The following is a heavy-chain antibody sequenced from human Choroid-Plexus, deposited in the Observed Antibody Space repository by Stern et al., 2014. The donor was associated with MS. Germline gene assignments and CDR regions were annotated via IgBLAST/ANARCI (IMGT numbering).Heavy chain of an antibody. CDR2: INCGGSP. V-gene: IGHV4-30-2*01. CDR3: ARGRSRVHPPLDP. Sequence: VQLVESGSGLVKPSQSLSLSCSASGYSITSAAFSWAWIRPAPGMGLGWVGIINCGGSPPYTPSLRSRVTITVDTSKNQFSLRLSCVTAADTAVYYCARGRSRVHPPLDPWGQGTLVTVSS. J-gene: IGHJ5*02. CDR1: GYSITSAAFS. D-gene: IGHD2-2*01.